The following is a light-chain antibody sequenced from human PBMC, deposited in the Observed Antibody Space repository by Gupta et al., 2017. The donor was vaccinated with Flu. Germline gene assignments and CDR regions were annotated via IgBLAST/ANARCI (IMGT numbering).Light chain of an antibody. CDR2: DVR. V-gene: IGLV2-11*01. CDR3: CSYSGTYWV. Sequence: QSALTQPRSMSGSPGQSVTIHCTGTSSDVGGHDYVSWFQQNPGKAPKLMMYDVRKRPSGVPDRFFGSKSGNTASLTISGLQAEDEADYYCCSYSGTYWVFGGGTKLTVL. J-gene: IGLJ3*02. CDR1: SSDVGGHDY.